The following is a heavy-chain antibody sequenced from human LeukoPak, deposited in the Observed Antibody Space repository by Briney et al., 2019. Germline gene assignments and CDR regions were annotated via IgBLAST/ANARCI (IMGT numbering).Heavy chain of an antibody. D-gene: IGHD4-17*01. CDR1: GGSFSGYY. V-gene: IGHV4-34*01. CDR2: INHSGST. CDR3: ARHLTTVTTFPIYYYMDV. Sequence: SETLSLTCAVYGGSFSGYYWSWIRQPPGKGLEWIGEINHSGSTNYNPSLKSRVTISVDTSKNQFSLKLSSVTAADTAVYYCARHLTTVTTFPIYYYMDVWGKGTTVTVSS. J-gene: IGHJ6*03.